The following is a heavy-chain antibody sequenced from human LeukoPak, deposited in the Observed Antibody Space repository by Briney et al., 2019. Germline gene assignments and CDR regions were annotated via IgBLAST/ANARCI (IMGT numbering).Heavy chain of an antibody. CDR3: ARGKRYFDWLFSSGVDY. CDR1: GGSFSGYY. J-gene: IGHJ4*02. V-gene: IGHV3-7*01. CDR2: IKQDGSEK. Sequence: ETLSLTCAVYGGSFSGYYWSWVRQAPGKGLEWVANIKQDGSEKYYVDPVKGRFTISRDNAKNSLYLQMSSLRAEDTAVYYCARGKRYFDWLFSSGVDYWGQGTLVTVSS. D-gene: IGHD3-9*01.